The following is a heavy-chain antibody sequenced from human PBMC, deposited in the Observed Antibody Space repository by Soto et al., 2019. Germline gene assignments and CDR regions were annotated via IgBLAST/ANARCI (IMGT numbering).Heavy chain of an antibody. CDR3: ARDVYSIGDDWFDP. D-gene: IGHD6-19*01. Sequence: ASVKVSCKASGYTFTSYGISWVRQAPGQGLEWMGWISAYNGNTNYAQKLQGRVTMTTDTSTSTAYMELRSLRSDDTAVYYCARDVYSIGDDWFDPWGQGTLVTVSS. CDR1: GYTFTSYG. CDR2: ISAYNGNT. J-gene: IGHJ5*02. V-gene: IGHV1-18*01.